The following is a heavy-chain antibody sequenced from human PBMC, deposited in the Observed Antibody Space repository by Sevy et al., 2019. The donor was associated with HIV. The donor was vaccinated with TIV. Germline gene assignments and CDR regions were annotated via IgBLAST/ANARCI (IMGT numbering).Heavy chain of an antibody. V-gene: IGHV3-7*01. J-gene: IGHJ4*02. CDR1: GFTFSSYW. CDR2: IKQDGSEK. Sequence: GGCLRLSCAASGFTFSSYWMSWVRQAPGKGLEWVANIKQDGSEKYYVDSVKGRFTISRDNAKNSLYLQMNSLRAEDTAVYYCARVQATIVATIDYFDYWGQGTLVTVSS. CDR3: ARVQATIVATIDYFDY. D-gene: IGHD5-12*01.